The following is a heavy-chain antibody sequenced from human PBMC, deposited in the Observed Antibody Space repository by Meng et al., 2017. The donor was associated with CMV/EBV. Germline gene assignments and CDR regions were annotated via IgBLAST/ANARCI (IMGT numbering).Heavy chain of an antibody. CDR2: IYYSGST. V-gene: IGHV4-39*07. CDR1: GGSISSSSYY. J-gene: IGHJ6*02. D-gene: IGHD5-24*01. CDR3: ARAYQRPYGMDV. Sequence: GSLRLSCTVSGGSISSSSYYWGWIRQPPGKGLEWIGSIYYSGSTNYNPSLKSRVTISVDTSKNQFSLKLSSVTAADTAVYYCARAYQRPYGMDVWGQGTTVTVSS.